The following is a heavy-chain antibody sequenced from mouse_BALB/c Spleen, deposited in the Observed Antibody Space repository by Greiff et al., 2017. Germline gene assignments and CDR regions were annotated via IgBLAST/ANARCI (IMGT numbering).Heavy chain of an antibody. D-gene: IGHD4-1*01. J-gene: IGHJ4*01. CDR1: GFNIKDTY. V-gene: IGHV14-3*02. CDR3: ARSMGRYYAMDY. Sequence: EVQLKESGAELVKPGASVKLSCTASGFNIKDTYMHWVKQRPEQGLEWIGRIDPANGNTKYDPKFQGKATITADTSSNTAYLQLSSLTSEDTAVYYCARSMGRYYAMDYWGQGTSVTVSS. CDR2: IDPANGNT.